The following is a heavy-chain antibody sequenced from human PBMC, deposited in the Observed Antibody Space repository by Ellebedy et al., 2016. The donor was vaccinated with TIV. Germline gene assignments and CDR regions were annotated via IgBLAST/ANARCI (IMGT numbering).Heavy chain of an antibody. CDR2: INQDGSAG. V-gene: IGHV3-7*01. CDR3: AGPAAVGTKAFDY. J-gene: IGHJ4*02. CDR1: GFTFSSYG. D-gene: IGHD6-13*01. Sequence: GGSLRLSCAASGFTFSSYGMHWVRQAPGKGLEWVANINQDGSAGYYVDSVRGRFTISRDNAKNSLYLQMKSLRAEDTAVYYCAGPAAVGTKAFDYWGQGTLVTVSS.